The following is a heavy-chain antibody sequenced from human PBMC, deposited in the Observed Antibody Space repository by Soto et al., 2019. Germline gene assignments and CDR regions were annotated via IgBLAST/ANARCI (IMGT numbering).Heavy chain of an antibody. V-gene: IGHV1-69*06. D-gene: IGHD5-12*01. J-gene: IGHJ4*02. CDR2: IIPIFGTA. Sequence: QVQLVQSGAEVKKPGSSVTVSCKASGGTFSSYAISWVRQAPGQGLEWVGGIIPIFGTANYAQKFQGRVTITADKSTSTAYMELSSLRSEDTAVYYCARGAACRWRTDGYKPSYFDYWGQGTLVTVSS. CDR1: GGTFSSYA. CDR3: ARGAACRWRTDGYKPSYFDY.